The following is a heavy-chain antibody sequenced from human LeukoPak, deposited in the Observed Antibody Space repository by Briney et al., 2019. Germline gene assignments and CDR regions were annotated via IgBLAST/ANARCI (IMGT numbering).Heavy chain of an antibody. D-gene: IGHD2-2*02. Sequence: GGSLRLSCAASGDTFSSHWTHWARHAPGKGLVWVTLIMNDGTSTNYAHSVKGRFTMSRDIAKNTLYLEMNSLRAEDTAVYYWHPLRYTTSWGPGTLVSVSS. J-gene: IGHJ4*02. CDR1: GDTFSSHW. V-gene: IGHV3-74*01. CDR2: IMNDGTST. CDR3: HPLRYTTS.